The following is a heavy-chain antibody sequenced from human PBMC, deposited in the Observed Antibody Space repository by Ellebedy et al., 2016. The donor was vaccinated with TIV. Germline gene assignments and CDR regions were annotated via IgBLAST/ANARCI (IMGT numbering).Heavy chain of an antibody. D-gene: IGHD1-1*01. CDR1: GASLSGHF. V-gene: IGHV4-59*11. CDR2: INYSGST. CDR3: ARGRINWPYYVDV. Sequence: SETLSLTCSVSGASLSGHFWNWIRQPPGKGLEWIGYINYSGSTKYNPSLRSRVTISVDTSKNQLSLKLSSVTAADTAVYYCARGRINWPYYVDVWGEGTAVTVSS. J-gene: IGHJ6*03.